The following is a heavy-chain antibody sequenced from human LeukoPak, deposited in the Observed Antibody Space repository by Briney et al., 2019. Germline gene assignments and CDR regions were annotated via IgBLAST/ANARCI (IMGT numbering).Heavy chain of an antibody. V-gene: IGHV1-69*04. D-gene: IGHD3-3*01. J-gene: IGHJ4*02. CDR3: AREAVVSGFVEWFNSLDY. Sequence: SVKVSCKASGGTFSSYTISWVRQAPGQGLEWMGRIIPILGIANYAQKFQGRVTITADKSTSTAYMELSSLRSEDTAVYYCAREAVVSGFVEWFNSLDYWGQGTLVTVSS. CDR2: IIPILGIA. CDR1: GGTFSSYT.